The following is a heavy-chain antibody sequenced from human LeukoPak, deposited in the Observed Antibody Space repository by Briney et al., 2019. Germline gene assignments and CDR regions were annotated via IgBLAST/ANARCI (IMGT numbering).Heavy chain of an antibody. J-gene: IGHJ5*02. V-gene: IGHV4-4*09. CDR3: ARHGDFWGGRSWFDP. D-gene: IGHD3-3*01. Sequence: PSETLSLTCTVSGGSMSPYYWSWLRQPPGKGLEWIGYFYTRGTTHYNPSLKSRVTMSVDTSNNQFLLNLGSVTAADTAVYYCARHGDFWGGRSWFDPWGQGTLVTVSS. CDR2: FYTRGTT. CDR1: GGSMSPYY.